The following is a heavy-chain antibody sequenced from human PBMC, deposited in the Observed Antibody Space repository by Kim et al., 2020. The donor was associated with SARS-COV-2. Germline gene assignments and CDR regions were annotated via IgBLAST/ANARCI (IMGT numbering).Heavy chain of an antibody. CDR3: ARDLSSRTTAGPIDY. CDR1: GFTFSSNS. J-gene: IGHJ4*02. Sequence: GGSLRLSCAASGFTFSSNSMHWVRQAPGKGLEWVTVVSYDGSLKYYADSVKGRFTISRDNSKNTLYLQMNSLRTEDTAVYYCARDLSSRTTAGPIDYWGQGTLVTVSS. CDR2: VSYDGSLK. V-gene: IGHV3-30*03. D-gene: IGHD6-13*01.